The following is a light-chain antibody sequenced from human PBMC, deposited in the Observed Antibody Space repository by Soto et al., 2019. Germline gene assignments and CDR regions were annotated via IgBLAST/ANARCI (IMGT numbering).Light chain of an antibody. CDR1: QGVRDD. Sequence: NQINQSPSSLSASFGDRVTNTCRANQGVRDDVGWYQQKPGKAPKLLIYSASTLQSGVPSRFSGSGSGTDFTLTISGLQPEDFATYYCLQESNYPLTFGGGTKVDIK. J-gene: IGKJ4*01. CDR2: SAS. CDR3: LQESNYPLT. V-gene: IGKV1-6*01.